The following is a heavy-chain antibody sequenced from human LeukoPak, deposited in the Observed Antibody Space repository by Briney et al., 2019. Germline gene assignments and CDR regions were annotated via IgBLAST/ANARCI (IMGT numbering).Heavy chain of an antibody. J-gene: IGHJ3*02. CDR1: GYTFTSYG. V-gene: IGHV1-18*01. Sequence: ASVKVSCKASGYTFTSYGISWVRLAPGQGLEWMGWISAYNGNTNYAEKLQGRVTMTTDRSTSTAYMELRSLRSDDTAVYYCARGSGAYYEDAFDIWGQGTMVTVSS. D-gene: IGHD3-3*01. CDR3: ARGSGAYYEDAFDI. CDR2: ISAYNGNT.